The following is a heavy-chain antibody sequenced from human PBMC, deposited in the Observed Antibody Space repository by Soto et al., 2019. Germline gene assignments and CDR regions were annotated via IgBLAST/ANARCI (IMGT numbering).Heavy chain of an antibody. J-gene: IGHJ3*02. Sequence: PRLSCAASGFTFSSYWMSWVRQAPGKGLEWVANIKQDGSEKYYVDSVKGRFTISRDNAKNSLYLQMNSLRAEDTAVYYCARESYYYASSGYYDAFDIWGQGTMVTVSS. CDR3: ARESYYYASSGYYDAFDI. CDR1: GFTFSSYW. CDR2: IKQDGSEK. D-gene: IGHD3-22*01. V-gene: IGHV3-7*01.